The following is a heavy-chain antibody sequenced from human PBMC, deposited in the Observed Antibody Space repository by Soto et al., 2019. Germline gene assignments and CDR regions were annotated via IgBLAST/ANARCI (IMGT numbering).Heavy chain of an antibody. CDR3: SAEIPHSSGYYFDY. CDR2: IKSKTDGGTT. Sequence: PGGSLRLSCAASGFTFSNAWMIWVRQAPGKGLEWVGRIKSKTDGGTTDYAAPVKGRFTISRDDSKNTLYLQMNSLKTEDTAVYYCSAEIPHSSGYYFDYWGQGTLVTVSS. CDR1: GFTFSNAW. D-gene: IGHD3-22*01. V-gene: IGHV3-15*01. J-gene: IGHJ4*02.